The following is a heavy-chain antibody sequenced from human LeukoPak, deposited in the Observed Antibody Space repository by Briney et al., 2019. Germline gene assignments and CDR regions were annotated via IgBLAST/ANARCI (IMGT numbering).Heavy chain of an antibody. V-gene: IGHV3-7*01. CDR2: INQDGSKE. Sequence: GGSLRLSCAASGFTFSSSWMSWVRQAPGKGLEWVANINQDGSKEYYVDSVKGRFTISRDNAKNSLYLQMNSLGAEDTAVYYCAELGITMIGGVWGKGTTVTISS. D-gene: IGHD3-10*02. CDR3: AELGITMIGGV. CDR1: GFTFSSSW. J-gene: IGHJ6*04.